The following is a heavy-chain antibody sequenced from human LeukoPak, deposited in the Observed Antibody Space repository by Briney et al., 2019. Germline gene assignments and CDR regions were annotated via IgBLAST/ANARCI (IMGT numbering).Heavy chain of an antibody. V-gene: IGHV3-7*01. J-gene: IGHJ3*02. CDR3: ARVSKDTWGLPDAFDI. CDR2: IKQDGSEK. CDR1: GITFSNFG. D-gene: IGHD1-26*01. Sequence: GGSLRLSCAASGITFSNFGKHWVRQAPGKGLEWVANIKQDGSEKYYVDSVKGRFTISRDNAKNSLYLQMNSLRAEDTAVYYCARVSKDTWGLPDAFDIWGQGTMVTVSS.